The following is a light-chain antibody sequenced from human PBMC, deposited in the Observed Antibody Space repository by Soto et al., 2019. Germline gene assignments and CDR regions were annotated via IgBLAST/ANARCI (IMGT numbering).Light chain of an antibody. V-gene: IGKV3-15*01. CDR2: GAS. CDR3: QQYNNSPLT. Sequence: EIVLTQSPGTLSLSPGDRATLSCRASQSVSSNLAWYQQKPGQAPRLLIYGASTRATGIPARFSGSGSGTEFTLTISSLQSEDFAVYYCQQYNNSPLTFGGGTKVDIK. CDR1: QSVSSN. J-gene: IGKJ4*01.